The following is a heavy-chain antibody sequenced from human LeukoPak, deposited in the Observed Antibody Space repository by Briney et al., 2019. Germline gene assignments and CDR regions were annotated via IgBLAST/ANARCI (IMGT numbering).Heavy chain of an antibody. D-gene: IGHD1-26*01. CDR1: EFTFSTYA. J-gene: IGHJ4*02. CDR3: AKDSTYSGSYYGDFDY. CDR2: ISRDGLDT. V-gene: IGHV3-30*04. Sequence: PGGSLRLSCAASEFTFSTYAMHWVRQAPGKGPEWVAVISRDGLDTYYADSVKGRFTISRDNSKNTLYLQMNSLRAEDTAVYYCAKDSTYSGSYYGDFDYWGQGTLVTVSS.